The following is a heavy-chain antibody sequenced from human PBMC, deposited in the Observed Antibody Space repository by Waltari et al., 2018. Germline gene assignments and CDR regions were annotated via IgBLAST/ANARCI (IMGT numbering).Heavy chain of an antibody. D-gene: IGHD1-7*01. Sequence: EVQLVESGGGSVQPGGSLRLSCAASGFTFNSYSMNWVRQAPGKGLEWVSYISSRSTTIYYADSVKGRFTISRDNAKNSLYLQMNSLRAEDTAVYYCARDRTLQYWGQGTLVTVSS. J-gene: IGHJ4*02. V-gene: IGHV3-48*04. CDR1: GFTFNSYS. CDR3: ARDRTLQY. CDR2: ISSRSTTI.